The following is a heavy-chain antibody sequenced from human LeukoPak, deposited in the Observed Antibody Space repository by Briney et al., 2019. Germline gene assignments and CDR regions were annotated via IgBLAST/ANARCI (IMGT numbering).Heavy chain of an antibody. CDR3: ARGADAETSPLDF. V-gene: IGHV1-2*02. CDR2: INPKSGGT. Sequence: ASVKVSCKASVYNFRDYYMHWVRQAPGQGLEWLGCINPKSGGTDYAQQFQGRVTMTRETSSSTDYLEVTTQRSDDTAVYYCARGADAETSPLDFWGKGTTVHVSS. D-gene: IGHD2-2*01. J-gene: IGHJ6*04. CDR1: VYNFRDYY.